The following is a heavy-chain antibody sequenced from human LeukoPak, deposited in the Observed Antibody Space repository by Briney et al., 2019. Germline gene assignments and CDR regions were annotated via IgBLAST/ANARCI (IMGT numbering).Heavy chain of an antibody. D-gene: IGHD4-17*01. Sequence: GGSLRLSCAASGFTFSSCAMSWVRQAPGKGLEWVSLISGSGDSRYYADSVKGRFTISRDNDKNTLSLQMNSLRAEDTAVYYCAKGVTTVRIYYHGMDVGGQGTTVTVSS. CDR2: ISGSGDSR. CDR3: AKGVTTVRIYYHGMDV. V-gene: IGHV3-23*01. J-gene: IGHJ6*02. CDR1: GFTFSSCA.